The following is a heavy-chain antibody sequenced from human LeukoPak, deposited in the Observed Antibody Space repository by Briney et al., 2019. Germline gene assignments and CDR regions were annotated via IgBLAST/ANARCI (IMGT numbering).Heavy chain of an antibody. CDR1: GYSITTYG. J-gene: IGHJ5*01. CDR3: ARGFRDCSSTSCYLLHFNWFDS. D-gene: IGHD2-2*01. CDR2: MNPNNGNT. Sequence: ASVKVCCKASGYSITTYGINWVRQAAGQGLEWMGWMNPNNGNTGYAQKFQGRVTMTRDTSISTAYMELSSLRSEDTAVYYCARGFRDCSSTSCYLLHFNWFDSWGQGTLVTVSS. V-gene: IGHV1-8*01.